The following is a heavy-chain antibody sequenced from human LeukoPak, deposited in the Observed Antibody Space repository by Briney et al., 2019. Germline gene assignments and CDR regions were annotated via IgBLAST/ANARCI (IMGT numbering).Heavy chain of an antibody. CDR1: GFTFSNFW. CDR3: AREFRRLASYFVS. J-gene: IGHJ4*02. Sequence: GGSLRLSCSASGFTFSNFWMSWVRQAPGKGLEWVANMKKDGTEEYYDDSVKGRFTISRDNAKNSLFLQMNSLRAEDTAIYYCAREFRRLASYFVSWGQGTLVTVSS. D-gene: IGHD3-10*01. V-gene: IGHV3-7*03. CDR2: MKKDGTEE.